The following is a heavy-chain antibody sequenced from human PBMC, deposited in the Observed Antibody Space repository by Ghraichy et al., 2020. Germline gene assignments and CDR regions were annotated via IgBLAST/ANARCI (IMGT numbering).Heavy chain of an antibody. CDR1: GGSISRYY. CDR3: ARGRVVGGFYGMDF. CDR2: IYTSGST. D-gene: IGHD2-15*01. J-gene: IGHJ6*02. V-gene: IGHV4-4*07. Sequence: SETLSLTCTVSGGSISRYYWSWIRQPAGKGLEWIGRIYTSGSTNYNPSLKSRVTMSVDTSKNQFSLKLGSLTAADTSVYYCARGRVVGGFYGMDFWGQGTTVTFSS.